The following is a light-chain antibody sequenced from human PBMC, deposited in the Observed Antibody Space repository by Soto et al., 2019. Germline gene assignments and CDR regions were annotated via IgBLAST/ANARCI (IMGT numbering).Light chain of an antibody. CDR3: GAWENSLTVYV. V-gene: IGLV1-51*01. Sequence: QEVTISCSGSSSNIAANSVSWYQHLPGTAPKLLIYDSDRRPSGIPARFSGSKSGTSATLGITGLQTGDEADYYCGAWENSLTVYVFGSGTKVTVL. CDR2: DSD. CDR1: SSNIAANS. J-gene: IGLJ1*01.